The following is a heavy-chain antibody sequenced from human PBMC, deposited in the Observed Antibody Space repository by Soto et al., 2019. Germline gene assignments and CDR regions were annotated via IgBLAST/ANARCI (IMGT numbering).Heavy chain of an antibody. Sequence: GGSLRLSSAASGVTVSIAWVDWVRQAQGKGLEWVGRIKSKIDGETTDYAAPVEGRFTISRDDSKDVLFLQMNSLISVDTGLYYCTTGSVEGGWGQGTPVTVS. D-gene: IGHD2-15*01. J-gene: IGHJ4*03. CDR1: GVTVSIAW. CDR2: IKSKIDGETT. V-gene: IGHV3-15*07. CDR3: TTGSVEGG.